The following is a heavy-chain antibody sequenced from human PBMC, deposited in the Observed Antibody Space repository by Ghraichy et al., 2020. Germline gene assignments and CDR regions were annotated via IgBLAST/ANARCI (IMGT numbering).Heavy chain of an antibody. CDR2: ISSSSSYI. CDR3: ARGSGWYREHDAFDI. CDR1: GFTFSSYS. Sequence: LSLTCAASGFTFSSYSMNWVRQASGKGLEWVSSISSSSSYIYYADSVKGRFTISRDNAKNSLYLQMKSLRAEDTAVYYCARGSGWYREHDAFDIWGQGTMVTASS. J-gene: IGHJ3*02. V-gene: IGHV3-21*01. D-gene: IGHD6-19*01.